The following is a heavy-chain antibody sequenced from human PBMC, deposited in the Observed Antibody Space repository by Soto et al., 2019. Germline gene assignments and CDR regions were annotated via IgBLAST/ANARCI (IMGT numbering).Heavy chain of an antibody. CDR2: IYPGDSDT. D-gene: IGHD3-3*01. CDR3: ARTPPPDFWSGYAYYYYGMDV. J-gene: IGHJ6*02. Sequence: GESLKISCKGSGYSFTSYWIGWVRQMPGKVLEWMGIIYPGDSDTRYSPSFQGQVTISADKSISTAYLQWSSLKASDTAMYYCARTPPPDFWSGYAYYYYGMDVWGQGXTVTVYS. V-gene: IGHV5-51*01. CDR1: GYSFTSYW.